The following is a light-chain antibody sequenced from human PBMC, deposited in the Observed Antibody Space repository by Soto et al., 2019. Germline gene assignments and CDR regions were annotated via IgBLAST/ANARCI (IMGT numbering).Light chain of an antibody. CDR2: DAS. Sequence: EIVLTQSPATLSLSPGERATLSCRASRSVSRYLAWYQQKPGQAPRLLVSDASSRATGIPAMFSGSGSGTDFTLTSSSLEPEDFVVYYCHQLSNGPFTFGPGTKVDIK. CDR3: HQLSNGPFT. J-gene: IGKJ3*01. CDR1: RSVSRY. V-gene: IGKV3-11*01.